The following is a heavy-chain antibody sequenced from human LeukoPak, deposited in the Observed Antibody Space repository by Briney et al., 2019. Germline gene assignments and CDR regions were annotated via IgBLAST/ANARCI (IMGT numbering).Heavy chain of an antibody. CDR3: AKSQLGYCSGGSCYKNWFDP. D-gene: IGHD2-15*01. CDR1: GYTLTELS. Sequence: ATVEVSCKVSGYTLTELSMHWVRQAPGKGLEWMGGSDPEDGETIYAQKFQGRVTMTEDTSTDTAYMELSSLRSEDTAVYYCAKSQLGYCSGGSCYKNWFDPWGQGTLVTVSS. J-gene: IGHJ5*02. CDR2: SDPEDGET. V-gene: IGHV1-24*01.